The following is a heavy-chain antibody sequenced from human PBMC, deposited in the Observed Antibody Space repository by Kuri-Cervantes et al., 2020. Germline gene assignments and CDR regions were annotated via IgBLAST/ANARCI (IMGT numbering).Heavy chain of an antibody. D-gene: IGHD6-13*01. Sequence: GESLKIPCAASGFTFSSYGMHWVRQAPGKGLEWVAVISYDGSNKYYADSVKGRFTISRDNSKNTLYLQMNSLRAEDTAVYYCAKDQVRQQLDSYGMDVWGQGTTVTVSS. CDR2: ISYDGSNK. CDR1: GFTFSSYG. V-gene: IGHV3-30*18. J-gene: IGHJ6*02. CDR3: AKDQVRQQLDSYGMDV.